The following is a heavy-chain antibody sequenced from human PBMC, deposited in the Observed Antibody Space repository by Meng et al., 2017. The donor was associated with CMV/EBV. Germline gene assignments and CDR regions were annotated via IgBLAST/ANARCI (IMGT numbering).Heavy chain of an antibody. D-gene: IGHD6-19*01. Sequence: QVHLQESGPELSKPSRTMSLTCTVSGGSIICGDSYWRWIRQPHGSGLEWIWYIYYSGSTYYNPSLKSRVTISVDTSKNQFSLKLSSVTAADTAVYYCARRQWPDYWGQGTLVTVSS. CDR2: IYYSGST. V-gene: IGHV4-30-4*08. J-gene: IGHJ4*02. CDR1: GGSIICGDSY. CDR3: ARRQWPDY.